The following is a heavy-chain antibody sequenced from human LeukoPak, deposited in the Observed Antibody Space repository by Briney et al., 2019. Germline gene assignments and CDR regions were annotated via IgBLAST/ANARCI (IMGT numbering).Heavy chain of an antibody. Sequence: SETLSLTCTVSGGSISSGGYYWSWIRQPAGKGLEWIGRIYTSGCSNYNPSLKSRVTISGDTSKNQFSLRLSSVTAADTAVYYCARASYSYDINGWVPFDYWGQGTLVTVSS. J-gene: IGHJ4*02. CDR1: GGSISSGGYY. CDR2: IYTSGCS. CDR3: ARASYSYDINGWVPFDY. V-gene: IGHV4-61*02. D-gene: IGHD3-22*01.